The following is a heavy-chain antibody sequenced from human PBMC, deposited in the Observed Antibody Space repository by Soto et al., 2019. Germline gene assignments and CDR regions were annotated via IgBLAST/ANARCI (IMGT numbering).Heavy chain of an antibody. D-gene: IGHD3-22*01. CDR1: GFTFSDYY. Sequence: PGGSLRLSCAASGFTFSDYYINWVRQAPGKGLEWVGRTRNKANSYTTDYAAFVKGRFTISRDDSKNLIYLQINSLKTEDTAVYYGAREGSSSGPDYEYWGQGTLVTVSS. CDR3: AREGSSSGPDYEY. J-gene: IGHJ4*02. V-gene: IGHV3-72*01. CDR2: TRNKANSYTT.